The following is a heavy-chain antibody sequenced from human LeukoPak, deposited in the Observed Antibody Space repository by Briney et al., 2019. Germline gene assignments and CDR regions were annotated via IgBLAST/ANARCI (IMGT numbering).Heavy chain of an antibody. D-gene: IGHD5-12*01. CDR1: GFTFSTYW. Sequence: SGGSLRLSCAVSGFTFSTYWMSWVRQAPGKGLEWVANIKQDGSEKYYVDSVKGRFTISRDNAKNSLYLQMNSLRAEDTAVYYCARDPLQAEGLASWGQGTLVTVSS. CDR2: IKQDGSEK. V-gene: IGHV3-7*01. CDR3: ARDPLQAEGLAS. J-gene: IGHJ4*02.